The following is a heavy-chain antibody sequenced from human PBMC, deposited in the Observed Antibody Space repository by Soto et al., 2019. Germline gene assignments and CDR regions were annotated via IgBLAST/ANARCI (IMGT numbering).Heavy chain of an antibody. D-gene: IGHD1-20*01. CDR2: MSPNTGTI. Sequence: ASVKVSCKASGYTFTSYDINWVRQATGQGPEWMGWMSPNTGTIVYAQKLQGRVTMTRNTSTSTAYMTLSSLRSEDTAVYYCARDRPGIKTYEAFDIWGQGTTVTVSS. CDR3: ARDRPGIKTYEAFDI. V-gene: IGHV1-8*01. CDR1: GYTFTSYD. J-gene: IGHJ3*02.